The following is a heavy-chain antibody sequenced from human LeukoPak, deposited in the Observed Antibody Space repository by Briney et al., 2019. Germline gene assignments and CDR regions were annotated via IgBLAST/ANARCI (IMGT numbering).Heavy chain of an antibody. D-gene: IGHD3-10*01. CDR1: GFTFRLYA. J-gene: IGHJ4*02. V-gene: IGHV3-23*01. CDR3: AKVIWFGELPRNPGFDY. CDR2: ISGSGGST. Sequence: GGSLRLSCAASGFTFRLYAMSWVRQAPGKGLEWVSAISGSGGSTYYADSVKGRFTISRDNSKNTLYLQMNSLRAEDTAVYYCAKVIWFGELPRNPGFDYWGQGTLVTVSS.